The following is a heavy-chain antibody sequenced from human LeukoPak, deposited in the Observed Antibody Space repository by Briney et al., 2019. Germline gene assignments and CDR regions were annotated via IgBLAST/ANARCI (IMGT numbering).Heavy chain of an antibody. CDR3: ATGWGIVVVPAARSFDY. CDR1: GYTLTELS. J-gene: IGHJ4*02. V-gene: IGHV1-24*01. Sequence: GASVKVSCKVSGYTLTELSMHWVRQAPGKGLAWMGSFDPEDGETIYAQKFQGRVTMTEDTSTDTAYMELSSLRSEDTAVYYCATGWGIVVVPAARSFDYWGQGTLVTVSS. CDR2: FDPEDGET. D-gene: IGHD2-2*01.